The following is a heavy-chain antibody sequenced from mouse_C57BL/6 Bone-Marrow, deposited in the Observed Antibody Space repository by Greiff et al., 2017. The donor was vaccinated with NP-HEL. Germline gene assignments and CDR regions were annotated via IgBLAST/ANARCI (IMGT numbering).Heavy chain of an antibody. Sequence: DVKLVESGGGLVKPGGSLKLSCAASGFTFSSYAMSWVRQTPEKRLEWVATISYGGSYTYYPDNVKGRFTISRDNAKNNLYLQMSHLKSEDTAMYYCARGGAMDYWGQGTSVTVSS. CDR1: GFTFSSYA. J-gene: IGHJ4*01. CDR2: ISYGGSYT. V-gene: IGHV5-4*03. CDR3: ARGGAMDY.